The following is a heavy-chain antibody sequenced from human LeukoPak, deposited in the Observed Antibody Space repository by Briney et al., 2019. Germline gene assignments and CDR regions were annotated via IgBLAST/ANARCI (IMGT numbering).Heavy chain of an antibody. Sequence: GGSLRLSCAASGFTFSSYSMNWVRQAPGKGLEWVSSISSSSSYIYYADSVKGRFTISRDNSKNTLYLQMNSLRAEDTAVYYCAKGDDFWSGYYQNWFDPWGQGTLVTVSS. CDR1: GFTFSSYS. V-gene: IGHV3-21*04. J-gene: IGHJ5*02. D-gene: IGHD3-3*01. CDR3: AKGDDFWSGYYQNWFDP. CDR2: ISSSSSYI.